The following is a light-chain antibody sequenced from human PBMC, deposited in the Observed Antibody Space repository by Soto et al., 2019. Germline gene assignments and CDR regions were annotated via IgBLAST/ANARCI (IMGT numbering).Light chain of an antibody. CDR1: QSVSNNY. CDR3: QQYGSSGT. J-gene: IGKJ1*01. V-gene: IGKV3-20*01. CDR2: GAS. Sequence: ELVLQQSPGTVSLSPGESYTLSGRASQSVSNNYLAWYQQKPGQAPRLLIYGASNRATGIPDRFSGSGSGTDFTLTISRLEPEDFAVYYCQQYGSSGTVGQGTKVDIK.